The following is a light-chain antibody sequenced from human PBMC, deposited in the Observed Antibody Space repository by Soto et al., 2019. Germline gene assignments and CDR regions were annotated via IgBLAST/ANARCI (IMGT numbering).Light chain of an antibody. CDR1: SSDVGGYHY. Sequence: QSALTQPRSVSGSPGQSVTISCTGTSSDVGGYHYVSWCQQHPGKAPKVIIYDVTKRPSGVPDRFSGSKSGNTASLTISGLQAEDEADYYCCSYAGTYTLLFGGGTKVTVL. CDR2: DVT. J-gene: IGLJ3*02. CDR3: CSYAGTYTLL. V-gene: IGLV2-11*01.